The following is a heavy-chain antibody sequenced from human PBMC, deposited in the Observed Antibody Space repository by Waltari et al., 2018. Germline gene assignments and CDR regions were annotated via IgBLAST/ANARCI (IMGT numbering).Heavy chain of an antibody. J-gene: IGHJ5*02. D-gene: IGHD3-22*01. V-gene: IGHV4-59*01. CDR3: ARGVLSSGYYWVRVHWFDP. Sequence: QVQLQESGPGLVKPSENLSLSCTVSGGSLGRYYWSWICESPGTGLASIGSIYYSGCTNYSPSLKSRFTISVDTSKNLFSLKLSSVTAADTAVYCCARGVLSSGYYWVRVHWFDPWGQGTLVTVSS. CDR2: IYYSGCT. CDR1: GGSLGRYY.